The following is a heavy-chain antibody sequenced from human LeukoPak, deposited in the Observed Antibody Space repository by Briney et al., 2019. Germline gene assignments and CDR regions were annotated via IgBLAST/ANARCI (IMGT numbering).Heavy chain of an antibody. CDR2: ILADGGNK. CDR3: ARSNQHDYDAFDI. J-gene: IGHJ3*02. V-gene: IGHV3-30-3*01. D-gene: IGHD4-11*01. Sequence: GGSLRLSCAASGFTFSKHNMHWVRQAPGKGLEWVALILADGGNKYYADSVKGRFTISRDNAKNTLYLQMNSLRAEDTAVYYCARSNQHDYDAFDIWGQGTMVTVSS. CDR1: GFTFSKHN.